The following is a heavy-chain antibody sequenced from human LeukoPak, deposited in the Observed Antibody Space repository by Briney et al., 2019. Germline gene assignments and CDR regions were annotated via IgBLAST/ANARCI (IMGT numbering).Heavy chain of an antibody. D-gene: IGHD1-26*01. CDR1: GFTFSSYA. J-gene: IGHJ4*02. V-gene: IGHV3-30*04. Sequence: GGSLRLSCAASGFTFSSYAMHWVRQAPGKGLEWVAVISYDGSNKYYADSVKGRFTISRDNSKNTLYLQMNSLRAEDTAVYYCAKGGGSIFFDYWGLGTLVTVSS. CDR3: AKGGGSIFFDY. CDR2: ISYDGSNK.